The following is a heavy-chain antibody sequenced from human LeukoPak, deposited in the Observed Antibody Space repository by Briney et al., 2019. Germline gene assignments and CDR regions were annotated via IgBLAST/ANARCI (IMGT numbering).Heavy chain of an antibody. CDR1: GGTFSSYA. Sequence: ASVKVSCKASGGTFSSYAISWVRQAPGQGLEWMGGIIPIFGTANYAQKFQGRVTITADESTSTAYMELSSLRAEDTAVYYCARNFEAMVRGGNYYYYYMDVWGKGTTVTISS. D-gene: IGHD3-10*01. CDR3: ARNFEAMVRGGNYYYYYMDV. V-gene: IGHV1-69*13. J-gene: IGHJ6*03. CDR2: IIPIFGTA.